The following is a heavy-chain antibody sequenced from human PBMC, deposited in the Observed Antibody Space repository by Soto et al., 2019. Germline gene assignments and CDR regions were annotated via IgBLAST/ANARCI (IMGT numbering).Heavy chain of an antibody. CDR1: AGSFSHYY. Sequence: VTLSLTCAVYAGSFSHYYWNWIRQSPGKGLEWIGKIKHSGSSNYNPSLRSRVSISVDMSKNQFSLRLTSVTAADTAVYYCARGGSSDWQVALDIWGQGTMVTVSS. D-gene: IGHD6-19*01. V-gene: IGHV4-34*01. J-gene: IGHJ3*02. CDR2: IKHSGSS. CDR3: ARGGSSDWQVALDI.